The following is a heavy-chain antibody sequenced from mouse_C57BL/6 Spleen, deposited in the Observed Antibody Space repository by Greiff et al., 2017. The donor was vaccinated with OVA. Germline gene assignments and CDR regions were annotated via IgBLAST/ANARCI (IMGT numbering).Heavy chain of an antibody. V-gene: IGHV1-18*01. Sequence: VQLQQSGPELVKPGASVKIPCKASGYTFTDYNMDWVKQSHGKSLEWIGDINPNNGGTIYNQKFKGKATLTVDKSSSTAYMELRSLTSEDTAVYYCAREISRYFDVWGTGTTVTVSS. CDR2: INPNNGGT. CDR1: GYTFTDYN. J-gene: IGHJ1*03. CDR3: AREISRYFDV.